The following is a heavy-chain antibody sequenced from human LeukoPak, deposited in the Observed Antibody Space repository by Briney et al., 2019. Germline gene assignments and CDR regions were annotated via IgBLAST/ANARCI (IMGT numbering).Heavy chain of an antibody. V-gene: IGHV3-30*03. CDR3: VRVRSSSWYDY. J-gene: IGHJ4*02. CDR1: GFTFSHYA. D-gene: IGHD6-13*01. CDR2: ISFDGTNK. Sequence: GRSLRLTCAASGFTFSHYAMHWVRQAPGKGLEWVAVISFDGTNKFYADSVKGRFTISRDNAKNTLYLQMNSLRVEDTAVYYCVRVRSSSWYDYWGQGALVTVSS.